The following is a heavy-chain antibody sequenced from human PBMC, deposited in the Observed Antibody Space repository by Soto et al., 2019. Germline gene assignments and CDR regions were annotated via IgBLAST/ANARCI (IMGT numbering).Heavy chain of an antibody. CDR2: FDPEDGET. D-gene: IGHD6-13*01. J-gene: IGHJ3*02. CDR3: ATDGIAAAADDAFDI. Sequence: ASVKVSCKVSGYTLTELSMHWVRQAPGKGLEWMGGFDPEDGETIYAQKFQGRVTMTEDTSTDTAYMELSSLRSEDTAVYYCATDGIAAAADDAFDIWGQGTMVTVSS. V-gene: IGHV1-24*01. CDR1: GYTLTELS.